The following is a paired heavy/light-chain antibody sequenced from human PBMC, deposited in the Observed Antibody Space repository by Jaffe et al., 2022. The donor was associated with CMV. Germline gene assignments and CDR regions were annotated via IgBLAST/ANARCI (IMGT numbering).Light chain of an antibody. V-gene: IGLV2-8*01. J-gene: IGLJ1*01. CDR3: SSYAGTEIYYV. CDR1: SSDVGAYNY. CDR2: EVN. Sequence: QSALTQPPSASGSPGQSVTISCTGTSSDVGAYNYVSWYQQHPGKAPKLIIYEVNKRPSGVPDRFSGSKSGNTASLTVSGLQAEDEAHYYCSSYAGTEIYYVFGTATEVTVL.
Heavy chain of an antibody. CDR2: ISRSGSVK. J-gene: IGHJ3*02. CDR1: GFTLSSFQ. Sequence: EVQLVESGGGLVQPGGSLRVSCAASGFTLSSFQMNWVRQAPGKGLEWVSHISRSGSVKYYAASVKGRFTISRDDAKNSLYLQMNSLRAEDTAFYYCVRDLYDHNGDALDIWGQGTLVTVSS. V-gene: IGHV3-48*03. D-gene: IGHD3-16*01. CDR3: VRDLYDHNGDALDI.